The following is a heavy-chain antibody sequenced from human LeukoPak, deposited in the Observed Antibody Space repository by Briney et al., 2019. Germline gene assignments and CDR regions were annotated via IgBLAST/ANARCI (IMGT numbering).Heavy chain of an antibody. J-gene: IGHJ6*02. CDR1: GFPFSSYA. Sequence: GGSLRLSCSASGFPFSSYAMHWVRQAPGKGLEYVSAISDSGGSTYYADSVKGRFTISRDNSKNTLYLQMNSLRAEDTAVYYCAKDSSTSGYIAAAGPYYYYGMDVWGQGTTVTVSS. V-gene: IGHV3-64*04. CDR3: AKDSSTSGYIAAAGPYYYYGMDV. D-gene: IGHD6-13*01. CDR2: ISDSGGST.